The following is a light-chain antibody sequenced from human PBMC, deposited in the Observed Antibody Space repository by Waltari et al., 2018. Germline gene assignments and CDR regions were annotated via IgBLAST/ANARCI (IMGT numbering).Light chain of an antibody. Sequence: IVLTQSPGTLSLSPGDRASLSCKASQSLGKNYLAWYQHKTGQAPRLLIYGASSRAAGIPDRFSGSGSGTDFTLTISRLEPEDFAVYYCQQYASSVLYTFGQGTKLEIK. J-gene: IGKJ2*01. CDR2: GAS. CDR3: QQYASSVLYT. CDR1: QSLGKNY. V-gene: IGKV3-20*01.